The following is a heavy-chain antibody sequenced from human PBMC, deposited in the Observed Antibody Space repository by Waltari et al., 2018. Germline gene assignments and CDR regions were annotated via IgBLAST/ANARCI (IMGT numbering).Heavy chain of an antibody. CDR1: GGSFRSYS. Sequence: QVRLVQSGAEVKKPGSSVQVSCKAFGGSFRSYSINWVRQAPGQGLEWMGGIIPVFGTANYAQKFQDRLAITADESTSTAYMELSSLRSEDTAAYYCTTSSYCGTTTRYQYYGMDVWGQGTTVTVSS. J-gene: IGHJ6*02. CDR3: TTSSYCGTTTRYQYYGMDV. CDR2: IIPVFGTA. V-gene: IGHV1-69*01. D-gene: IGHD2-2*01.